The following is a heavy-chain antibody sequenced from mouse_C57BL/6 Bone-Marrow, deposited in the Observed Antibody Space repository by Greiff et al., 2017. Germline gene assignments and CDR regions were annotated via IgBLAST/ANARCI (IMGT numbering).Heavy chain of an antibody. CDR3: ARGGYYGSSSYYFDY. V-gene: IGHV1-50*01. CDR1: GYTFTSYW. CDR2: IDPSDSYT. D-gene: IGHD1-1*01. Sequence: QVQPQQPGAELVKPGASVKLSCKASGYTFTSYWMQWVKQRPGQGLEWIGEIDPSDSYTNYNQKFKGKATLTVDTSSSTAYMQLSSLTSEDSAVYYCARGGYYGSSSYYFDYWGQGTTLTVSS. J-gene: IGHJ2*01.